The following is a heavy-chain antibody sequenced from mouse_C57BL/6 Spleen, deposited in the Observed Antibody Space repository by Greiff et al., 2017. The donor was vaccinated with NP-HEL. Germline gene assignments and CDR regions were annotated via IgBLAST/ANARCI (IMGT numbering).Heavy chain of an antibody. CDR3: ARTATGTGFDY. D-gene: IGHD4-1*02. CDR1: GYTFTDYN. CDR2: INPNNGGT. V-gene: IGHV1-22*01. Sequence: EVQLQESGPELVKPGASVKMSCKASGYTFTDYNMHWVKQSHGKSLEWIGYINPNNGGTSYNQKFKGKATLTVNKSSSTAYMELRSLTSEDSAVYYCARTATGTGFDYWGQGTTLTVSS. J-gene: IGHJ2*01.